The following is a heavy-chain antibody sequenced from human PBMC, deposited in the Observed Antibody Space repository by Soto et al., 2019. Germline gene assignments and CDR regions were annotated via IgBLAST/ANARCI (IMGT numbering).Heavy chain of an antibody. Sequence: PSETLSLTCAVSGGSISSSNWWSWVRQPPGKGLEWIGEIYHSGSTNYNPSLKSRVTISVDKSKNQFSLKLSSVTAADTAVYYCARGFGAVAAPGAFDIWGQGTMVTVSS. V-gene: IGHV4-4*02. CDR3: ARGFGAVAAPGAFDI. CDR1: GGSISSSNW. D-gene: IGHD6-19*01. CDR2: IYHSGST. J-gene: IGHJ3*02.